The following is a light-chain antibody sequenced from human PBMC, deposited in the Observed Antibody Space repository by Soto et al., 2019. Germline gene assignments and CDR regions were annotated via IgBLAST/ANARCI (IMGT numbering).Light chain of an antibody. CDR1: QSINTW. CDR3: QQYKTYSRT. CDR2: DGS. Sequence: DIQMTQSPSTLSASVGDRIIITCRASQSINTWLAWYQQKPREAPKLLIYDGSTLERGVPSRFSGSGSGTEFTLTISRLQPDDFAPFYCQQYKTYSRTFGQGTKVEVK. J-gene: IGKJ1*01. V-gene: IGKV1-5*03.